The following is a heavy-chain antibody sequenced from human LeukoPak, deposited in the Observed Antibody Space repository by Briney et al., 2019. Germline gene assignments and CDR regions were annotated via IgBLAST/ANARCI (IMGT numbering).Heavy chain of an antibody. CDR1: GFTFSNFG. Sequence: GGSLRLSCAASGFTFSNFGMHWVRQAPGKGLEWVSSISSSSSYIYYADSVKGRFTISRDNAKNSLYLQMNSLRAEDTAVYYCARDTSDSARNDAFDIWGQGTMVTVSS. V-gene: IGHV3-21*01. CDR3: ARDTSDSARNDAFDI. J-gene: IGHJ3*02. CDR2: ISSSSSYI. D-gene: IGHD1-14*01.